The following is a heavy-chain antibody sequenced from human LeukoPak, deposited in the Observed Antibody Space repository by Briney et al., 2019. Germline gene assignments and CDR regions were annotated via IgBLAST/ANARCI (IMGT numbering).Heavy chain of an antibody. D-gene: IGHD3-3*01. V-gene: IGHV3-64*01. CDR1: GFTFSSYA. J-gene: IGHJ6*03. Sequence: PGGSLRLSCAASGFTFSSYAMHWVRQAPGKGLEYVSAISSNGGSTYYANSVKGRFTISRDNSKNTLYLQMGSLGAEDMAVYYCARGRSLRFLEWLSGGYMDVWGKGTTVTVSS. CDR2: ISSNGGST. CDR3: ARGRSLRFLEWLSGGYMDV.